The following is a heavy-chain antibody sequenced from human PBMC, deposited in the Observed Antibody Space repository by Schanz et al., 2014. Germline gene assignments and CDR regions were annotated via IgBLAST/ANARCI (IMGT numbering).Heavy chain of an antibody. CDR1: GFTFSDYS. CDR2: IKHDGSVK. V-gene: IGHV3-7*02. CDR3: VSQTGSPNY. Sequence: EVQLVESGGGWVQPGGSLRLSCAASGFTFSDYSMNWVRQAPGKGPEWVANIKHDGSVKDYVDSVEGRFTISRDNAKRSLVLQMNSLRVEDTAVYFCVSQTGSPNYWGQGTLVTVSS. J-gene: IGHJ4*02. D-gene: IGHD6-13*01.